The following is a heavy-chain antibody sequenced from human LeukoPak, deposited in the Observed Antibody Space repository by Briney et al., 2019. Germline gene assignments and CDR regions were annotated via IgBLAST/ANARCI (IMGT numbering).Heavy chain of an antibody. Sequence: ASVKVSCKASGGTFSSYAISWVRQAPGQGLEWMGGIIPIFGTANYAQKFRGRVTITTDESTSTAYMELSSLRSEDTAVYYCARDQVPEYYYDSSSRSGAFDIWGQGTMVTVSS. CDR2: IIPIFGTA. CDR1: GGTFSSYA. J-gene: IGHJ3*02. V-gene: IGHV1-69*05. CDR3: ARDQVPEYYYDSSSRSGAFDI. D-gene: IGHD3-22*01.